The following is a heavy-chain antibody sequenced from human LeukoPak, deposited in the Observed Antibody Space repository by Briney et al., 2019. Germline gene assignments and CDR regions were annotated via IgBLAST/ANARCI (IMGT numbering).Heavy chain of an antibody. J-gene: IGHJ6*03. V-gene: IGHV4-34*01. D-gene: IGHD5-18*01. CDR3: ARIYGDTAMVVYYYYYMDV. CDR1: GGCFSGYY. CDR2: INHSGST. Sequence: SETLSLTCAVHGGCFSGYYWSWIRQPPGKGLEWIGEINHSGSTNYNPSLKSRVTISVDTSKNQFSLKLSSVTAADTAVYYCARIYGDTAMVVYYYYYMDVWGKGTTVTDSS.